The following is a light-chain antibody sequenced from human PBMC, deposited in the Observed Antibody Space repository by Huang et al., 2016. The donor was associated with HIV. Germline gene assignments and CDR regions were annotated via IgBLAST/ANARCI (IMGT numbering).Light chain of an antibody. CDR2: RAS. J-gene: IGKJ2*03. CDR3: QQFGSSPPYS. V-gene: IGKV3-20*01. CDR1: QIVNNNY. Sequence: EIMLTQSPDTLSLSPGETATLSCRARQIVNNNYLAWYQQKPGQSPRLLIYRASTRAIGIPDRFSGSWSGTDFTLTISILEPDDFAVYYCQQFGSSPPYSFGQGTKLEIK.